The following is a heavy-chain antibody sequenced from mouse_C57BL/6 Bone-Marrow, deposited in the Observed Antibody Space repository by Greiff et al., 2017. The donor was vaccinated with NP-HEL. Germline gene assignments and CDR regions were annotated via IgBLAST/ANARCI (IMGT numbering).Heavy chain of an antibody. D-gene: IGHD1-1*01. Sequence: EVKLQESGGGLVKPGGSLKLSCAASGFTFSSYAMSWVRQTPEKRLEWVATISDGGSYTYYPDNVKGRFTISRDNAKNNLYLQMSHLKSEDTAMYYCARRADYGDYFDYWGQGTTLTVSS. CDR2: ISDGGSYT. V-gene: IGHV5-4*03. CDR1: GFTFSSYA. CDR3: ARRADYGDYFDY. J-gene: IGHJ2*01.